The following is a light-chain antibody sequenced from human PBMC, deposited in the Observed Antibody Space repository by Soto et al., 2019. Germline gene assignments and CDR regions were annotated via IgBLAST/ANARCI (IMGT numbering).Light chain of an antibody. Sequence: EIVMTQSPATLSVSPGERATLSCRASESVGSNLAWYQQKPGQAPRLLIHGASKRATGIPARFSASGSGTEFTLTISSLQSEDFAVYYCQQYYKWPPETFGQGTKVDIK. CDR3: QQYYKWPPET. J-gene: IGKJ2*01. CDR2: GAS. V-gene: IGKV3-15*01. CDR1: ESVGSN.